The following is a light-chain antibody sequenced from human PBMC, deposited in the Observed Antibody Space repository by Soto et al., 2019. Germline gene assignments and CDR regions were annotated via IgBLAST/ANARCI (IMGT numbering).Light chain of an antibody. Sequence: IQLTQSPSFLSASVGDRVTITCRASQGISSYLAWYQQKPGKAPKLLIYAASTLQSGVPSRFSGSGSGTELTLTISSLQPEDFATYYCQQLNSYPLFGPGTKVDIK. CDR3: QQLNSYPL. CDR2: AAS. CDR1: QGISSY. V-gene: IGKV1-9*01. J-gene: IGKJ3*01.